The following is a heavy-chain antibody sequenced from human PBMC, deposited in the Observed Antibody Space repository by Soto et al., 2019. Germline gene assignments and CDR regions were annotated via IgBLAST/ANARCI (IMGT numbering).Heavy chain of an antibody. D-gene: IGHD3-16*01. J-gene: IGHJ3*02. V-gene: IGHV3-23*01. CDR1: GFTFSTDA. CDR3: ANGGGGGTPTILGAFDI. CDR2: ITSANK. Sequence: EGQLLQSGGGLVQPGGSLRLSCAASGFTFSTDAMGWVRQAPGKGLEWVSTITSANKYYADSVNGRFTISRDNSKNTLYLQMNNLIPEATAVYYCANGGGGGTPTILGAFDIWGHGTMVTVSS.